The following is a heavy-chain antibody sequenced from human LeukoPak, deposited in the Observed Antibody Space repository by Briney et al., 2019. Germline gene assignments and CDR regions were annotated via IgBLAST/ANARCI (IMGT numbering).Heavy chain of an antibody. Sequence: ASVKVSCKVSGYTLTELSTHWVRQAPGKGLEWMGGFDPEDGETIYAQKFQGRVTMTEDTSTDTAYMELSSLRSEDTAVYYCATTDGWAQGGAFDIWGQGTMVSVSS. CDR2: FDPEDGET. V-gene: IGHV1-24*01. J-gene: IGHJ3*02. D-gene: IGHD5-24*01. CDR3: ATTDGWAQGGAFDI. CDR1: GYTLTELS.